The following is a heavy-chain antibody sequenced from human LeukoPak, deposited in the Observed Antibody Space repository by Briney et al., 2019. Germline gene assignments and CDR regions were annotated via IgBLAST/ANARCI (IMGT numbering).Heavy chain of an antibody. CDR2: INAGNGNT. J-gene: IGHJ5*02. CDR1: GYTFTSYA. Sequence: ASVKVSCKASGYTFTSYAMHWVRQAPGQRLEWMGWINAGNGNTKYSQKFQGRVTITRDTSASTAYMELSSLRSEDTAVYYCARDCPELVPNLAARADPNNCFDPWGQGTLGTV. CDR3: ARDCPELVPNLAARADPNNCFDP. D-gene: IGHD1-14*01. V-gene: IGHV1-3*01.